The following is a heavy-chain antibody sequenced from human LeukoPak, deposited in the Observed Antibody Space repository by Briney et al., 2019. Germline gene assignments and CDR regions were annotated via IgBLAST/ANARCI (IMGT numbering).Heavy chain of an antibody. J-gene: IGHJ4*02. CDR3: ASIAAAGNE. CDR1: GGAISRSTYY. D-gene: IGHD6-13*01. CDR2: IYYSGST. V-gene: IGHV4-39*01. Sequence: SETLSLTCTVSGGAISRSTYYWVWIRQPPGKGLEWIGSIYYSGSTYYNPSLKSRVTISVDTSKNQFFLKLSSVTAADTAVYYCASIAAAGNEWGQGTLVTVSS.